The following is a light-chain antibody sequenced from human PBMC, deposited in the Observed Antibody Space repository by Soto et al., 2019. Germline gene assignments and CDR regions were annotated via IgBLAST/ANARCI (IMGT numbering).Light chain of an antibody. CDR2: DVS. Sequence: QSALTQPASVSGSPGQSITISCTGISSDVGGYNYVSWYQQHPGKAPKLMIYDVSNRPSGVSNRFSGPKSGNTASLTISGLQAEDEADYYCSSYTSSSTVFGGGTKVTVL. J-gene: IGLJ2*01. CDR3: SSYTSSSTV. V-gene: IGLV2-14*01. CDR1: SSDVGGYNY.